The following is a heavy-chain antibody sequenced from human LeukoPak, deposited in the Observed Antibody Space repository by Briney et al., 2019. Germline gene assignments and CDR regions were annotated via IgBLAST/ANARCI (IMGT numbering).Heavy chain of an antibody. CDR1: GGSINSGGYY. Sequence: SQTLSLTCTVSGGSINSGGYYWSWIRQPPGKGLEWIGYIYHSGSSYYNPSLKSRVTISVDRSKNQFSLKLSSVTAADTAVYYCARGRLSYYDSSGDYYYYYGMDVWGQGATVTVSS. J-gene: IGHJ6*02. CDR3: ARGRLSYYDSSGDYYYYYGMDV. D-gene: IGHD3-22*01. CDR2: IYHSGSS. V-gene: IGHV4-30-2*01.